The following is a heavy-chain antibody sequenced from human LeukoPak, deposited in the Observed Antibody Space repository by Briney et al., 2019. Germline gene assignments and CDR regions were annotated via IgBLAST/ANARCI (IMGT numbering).Heavy chain of an antibody. CDR2: IIPIFGTA. CDR1: GGTFSSYA. J-gene: IGHJ3*02. D-gene: IGHD4-23*01. CDR3: ARSLYGGNTADAFDI. Sequence: ASVKVSCKASGGTFSSYAISWVRQAPEQGLEWMGGIIPIFGTANYAQKFQGRVTITADESTSTAYMELSSLRSEDTAVYYCARSLYGGNTADAFDIWGQGTMVTVSS. V-gene: IGHV1-69*13.